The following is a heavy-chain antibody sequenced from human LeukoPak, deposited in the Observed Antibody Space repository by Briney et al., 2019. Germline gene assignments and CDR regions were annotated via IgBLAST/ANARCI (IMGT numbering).Heavy chain of an antibody. CDR2: ISAYNGNT. V-gene: IGHV1-18*01. D-gene: IGHD4-17*01. J-gene: IGHJ4*02. CDR1: GYNFTTYG. CDR3: ARNDYGDYVDFDY. Sequence: ASVKVSCKASGYNFTTYGIAWVRQAPGHGLEWMGWISAYNGNTNYAQKLQGRVTMTTDTSTSTAYMELRSLRSDDTAVYYCARNDYGDYVDFDYWGQGTLVTVSS.